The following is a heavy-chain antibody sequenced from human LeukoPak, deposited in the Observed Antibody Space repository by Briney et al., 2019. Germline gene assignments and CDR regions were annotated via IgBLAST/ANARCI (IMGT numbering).Heavy chain of an antibody. J-gene: IGHJ4*02. CDR3: ARDWWPTRGYCDY. CDR1: GGSISSYY. Sequence: SETLSLTCTVSGGSISSYYWSWIRQPPGKGLEWIGSIYSSGSTDYNPSLKSRVTISLDTSKNQFSLRLNSVTAADTAVYYCARDWWPTRGYCDYWGQGTLVTVSS. CDR2: IYSSGST. V-gene: IGHV4-59*01. D-gene: IGHD2-15*01.